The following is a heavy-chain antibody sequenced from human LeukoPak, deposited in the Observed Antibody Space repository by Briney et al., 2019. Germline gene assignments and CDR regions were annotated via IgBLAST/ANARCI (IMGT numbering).Heavy chain of an antibody. CDR3: ARHRGRISGYHHGFDY. J-gene: IGHJ4*02. CDR2: INHSGST. V-gene: IGHV4-34*01. D-gene: IGHD3-22*01. CDR1: GGSFSGYY. Sequence: PSETLSLTCAVYGGSFSGYYWSWIRQPPGKGLEWIGEINHSGSTNYNPSLKSRVTISVDTSKNQFSLKLSSVTAADTAVYYCARHRGRISGYHHGFDYWGQGTLVTVSS.